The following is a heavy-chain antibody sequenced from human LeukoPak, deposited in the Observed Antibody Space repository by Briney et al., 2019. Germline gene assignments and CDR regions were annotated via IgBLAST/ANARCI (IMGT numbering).Heavy chain of an antibody. CDR1: GGSFSGYY. J-gene: IGHJ6*02. Sequence: PSETLSLTCAVYGGSFSGYYWSWVRQAPGKGLEWVSVIYSGGSTYYADSVKGRFTISRDKSKNTLYLQMNSLRAEDTAVYYCARDSYTPNVYYYGMDVWGQGTTVTVSS. V-gene: IGHV3-66*01. CDR3: ARDSYTPNVYYYGMDV. D-gene: IGHD2-15*01. CDR2: IYSGGST.